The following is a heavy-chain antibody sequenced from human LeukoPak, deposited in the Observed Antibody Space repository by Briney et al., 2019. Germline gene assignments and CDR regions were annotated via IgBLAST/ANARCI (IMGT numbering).Heavy chain of an antibody. J-gene: IGHJ6*02. CDR2: ISGSGGST. Sequence: GGSLRFSCAAPGFTFNDYYMSWIRQAPGKALEWGSAISGSGGSTYYADSVKGRFTISRDNSKNTLYLQMNSLRAEDTAVYYCAKDMGGYDFDYYYYYGMDVWGQGTTVTVSS. V-gene: IGHV3-23*01. D-gene: IGHD5-12*01. CDR1: GFTFNDYY. CDR3: AKDMGGYDFDYYYYYGMDV.